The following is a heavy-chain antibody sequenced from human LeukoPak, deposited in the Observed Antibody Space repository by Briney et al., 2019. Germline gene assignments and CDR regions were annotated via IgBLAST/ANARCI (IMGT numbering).Heavy chain of an antibody. J-gene: IGHJ4*02. D-gene: IGHD5-12*01. CDR1: GYTFTGYY. V-gene: IGHV1-2*02. Sequence: ASVKVSCKASGYTFTGYYIHWVRQAPGQGLEWMGWINPNSGGTNYAQKFQGRVTMTRDTSISTAYMELSRLRSDDTAVYYCARDQGLDIVATIIGIHDYWGQGTLVTVSS. CDR3: ARDQGLDIVATIIGIHDY. CDR2: INPNSGGT.